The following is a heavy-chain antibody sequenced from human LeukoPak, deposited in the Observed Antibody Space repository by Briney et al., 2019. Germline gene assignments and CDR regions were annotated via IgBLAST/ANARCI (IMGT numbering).Heavy chain of an antibody. CDR2: ISYDGSNK. J-gene: IGHJ4*02. CDR3: ARKLSGYAPFDC. Sequence: GGSLRLSCAASGFTFSSYAMHWVRQAPGKGLEWVAVISYDGSNKYYADSVKGRFTISRDNPRSTLYLQMSSLRAEDTAVYYCARKLSGYAPFDCWGQGTLVTVSS. D-gene: IGHD5-12*01. V-gene: IGHV3-30-3*01. CDR1: GFTFSSYA.